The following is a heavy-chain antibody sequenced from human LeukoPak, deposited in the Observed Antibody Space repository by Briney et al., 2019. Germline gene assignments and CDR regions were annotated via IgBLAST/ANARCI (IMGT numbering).Heavy chain of an antibody. Sequence: PGGSLRLSCAASGFTFSSYAMSWVRQAPGKGLEWVSAISGSGGSTYYADSVKGRFTISRDNSKNTLYLQMNSLRAEDTAVYYCARGGRKSRGVDIVRKKETGYYYYMDVWGKGTTVTVSS. CDR1: GFTFSSYA. D-gene: IGHD2-15*01. V-gene: IGHV3-23*01. CDR2: ISGSGGST. J-gene: IGHJ6*03. CDR3: ARGGRKSRGVDIVRKKETGYYYYMDV.